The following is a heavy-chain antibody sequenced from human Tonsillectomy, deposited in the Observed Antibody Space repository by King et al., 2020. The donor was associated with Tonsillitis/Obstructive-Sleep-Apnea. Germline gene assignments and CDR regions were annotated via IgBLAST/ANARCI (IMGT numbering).Heavy chain of an antibody. Sequence: QLVQSGAEVKKPGSSVKVSCKASGGTFSSYAISWVRQAPGQGLEWMGGIIPILGIANYAQKFQGRVTITADKSTSTAYMELSSLRSEDTAVYYCARDVILVRGVAPYYYYGMDVWGQGATVTVSS. CDR1: GGTFSSYA. V-gene: IGHV1-69*10. CDR3: ARDVILVRGVAPYYYYGMDV. CDR2: IIPILGIA. D-gene: IGHD3-10*01. J-gene: IGHJ6*02.